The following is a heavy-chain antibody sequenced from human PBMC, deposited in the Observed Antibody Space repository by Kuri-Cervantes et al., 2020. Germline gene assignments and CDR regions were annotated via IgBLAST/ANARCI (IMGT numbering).Heavy chain of an antibody. V-gene: IGHV5-51*01. D-gene: IGHD3-3*02. J-gene: IGHJ4*02. CDR3: ARQNPIFGVVIARPFDY. CDR2: IYPGDSDT. Sequence: KVSCKGSGYNIIPNWFGWVRQMPGKGLEWMGIIYPGDSDTRYSPSFQGQVTISADKSISTAYLQWSSLKASDTAMYYCARQNPIFGVVIARPFDYWGQGTLVTVSS. CDR1: GYNIIPNW.